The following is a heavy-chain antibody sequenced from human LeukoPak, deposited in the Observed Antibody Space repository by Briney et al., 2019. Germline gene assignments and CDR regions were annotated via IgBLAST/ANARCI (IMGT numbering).Heavy chain of an antibody. CDR3: AREPGDGGYDNFDY. CDR2: INPNNGGT. D-gene: IGHD5-12*01. CDR1: GYTLTGYY. V-gene: IGHV1-2*02. J-gene: IGHJ4*02. Sequence: SDKVSCKASGYTLTGYYMHWLRQAPGPAREWMGWINPNNGGTHYAQKFQGRVTMTRDTSISTAYMELSRLRSDDTAVYYCAREPGDGGYDNFDYWGQGTLVTVSS.